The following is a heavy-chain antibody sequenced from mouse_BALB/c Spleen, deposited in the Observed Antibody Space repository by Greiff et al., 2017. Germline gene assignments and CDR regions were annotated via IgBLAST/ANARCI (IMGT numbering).Heavy chain of an antibody. Sequence: EVKVVESGGGLVQPGGSRKLSCAASGFTFSSFGMHWVRQAPEKGLEWVAYISSGSSTIYYADTVKGRFTISRDNPKNTLFLQMTSLRSEDTAMYYCARSGADYYAMDYWGQGTSVTVSS. J-gene: IGHJ4*01. CDR1: GFTFSSFG. V-gene: IGHV5-17*02. CDR3: ARSGADYYAMDY. CDR2: ISSGSSTI. D-gene: IGHD4-1*01.